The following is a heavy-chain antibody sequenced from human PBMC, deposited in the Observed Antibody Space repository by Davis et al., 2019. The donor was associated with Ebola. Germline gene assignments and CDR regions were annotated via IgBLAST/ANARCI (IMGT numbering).Heavy chain of an antibody. V-gene: IGHV3-7*03. D-gene: IGHD3-16*01. CDR3: AREAVWRFDP. CDR2: IRQDGSEE. J-gene: IGHJ5*02. Sequence: PGGSLRLSCAASGFSFSSHWMSWVRQAPGKGLEWVANIRQDGSEEHYVDSVKGRFTISRDNAKNSLYLQMNSLRAEDTAVYYCAREAVWRFDPWGQGTLVTVSS. CDR1: GFSFSSHW.